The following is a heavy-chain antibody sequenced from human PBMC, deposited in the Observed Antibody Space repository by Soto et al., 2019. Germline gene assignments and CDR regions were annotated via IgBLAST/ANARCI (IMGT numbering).Heavy chain of an antibody. CDR1: GVSINTNDYY. Sequence: PSETLSLTCTVSGVSINTNDYYWGWVRQPPGKGLEWIGNIFYSGSTFYNPSLRTRLTISVDTSKNQFSLRLNSVTAADAAVYYCAAFVVSASRNTGFGFWGQGTLVTVSS. J-gene: IGHJ4*02. CDR3: AAFVVSASRNTGFGF. CDR2: IFYSGST. V-gene: IGHV4-39*01. D-gene: IGHD2-8*02.